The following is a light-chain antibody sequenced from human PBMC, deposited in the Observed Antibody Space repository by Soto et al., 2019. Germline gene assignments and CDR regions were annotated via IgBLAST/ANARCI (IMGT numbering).Light chain of an antibody. Sequence: DIQMTQSPSTLSASVGDRVTITCRASQSISIWLAWYQQKPGKAPKILIYKASSLESGVPSRFSGNGSGTEFTLTISSLQPDDFATYYCQHYNSYSEAFGQGTKVDIK. CDR1: QSISIW. CDR3: QHYNSYSEA. J-gene: IGKJ1*01. CDR2: KAS. V-gene: IGKV1-5*03.